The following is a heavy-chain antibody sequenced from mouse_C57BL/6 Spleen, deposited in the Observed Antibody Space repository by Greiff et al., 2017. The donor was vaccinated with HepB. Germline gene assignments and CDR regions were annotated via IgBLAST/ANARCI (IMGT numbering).Heavy chain of an antibody. J-gene: IGHJ3*01. Sequence: EVQLQQSGPELVKPGASVKISCKASGYTFTNYYMNWVKQSHGKSLEWIGDINPNNGGTSYNQKFKGKATLTVDKSSSTAYMELRSLTSEDSAVYYCARGTQLRPRAWFAYWGQGTLVTVSA. CDR2: INPNNGGT. CDR3: ARGTQLRPRAWFAY. CDR1: GYTFTNYY. D-gene: IGHD3-2*02. V-gene: IGHV1-26*01.